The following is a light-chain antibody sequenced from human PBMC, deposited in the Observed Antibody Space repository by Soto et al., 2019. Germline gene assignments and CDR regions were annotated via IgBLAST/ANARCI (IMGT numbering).Light chain of an antibody. V-gene: IGKV3D-11*02. CDR1: QSVSSY. J-gene: IGKJ2*01. CDR2: GAS. CDR3: QQRGNWHRT. Sequence: EIVLTQSPATLSLSPGERATLSCRASQSVSSYLDWYQQKPGQAPRLLIYGASNRATYIPDRFSGSWSGTDFTLTISSLESDDFAGYYGQQRGNWHRTFGQGTKREI.